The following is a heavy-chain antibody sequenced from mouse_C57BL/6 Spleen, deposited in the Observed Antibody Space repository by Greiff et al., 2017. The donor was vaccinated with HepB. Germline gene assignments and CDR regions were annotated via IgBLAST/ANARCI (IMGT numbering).Heavy chain of an antibody. J-gene: IGHJ3*01. CDR3: AYSNYFRFAY. CDR1: GYSITSGYY. V-gene: IGHV3-6*01. D-gene: IGHD2-5*01. CDR2: ISYDGSN. Sequence: EVHLVESGPGLVKPSQSLSLTCSVTGYSITSGYYWNWIRQFPGNKLEWMGYISYDGSNNYNPSLKNRISITRDTSKNQFFLKLNSVTTEDTATYYFAYSNYFRFAYWGQGTLVTVSA.